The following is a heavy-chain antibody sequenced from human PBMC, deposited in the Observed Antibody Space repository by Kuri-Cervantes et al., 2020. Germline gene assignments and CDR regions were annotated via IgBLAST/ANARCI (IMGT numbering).Heavy chain of an antibody. Sequence: GESLKISCAASGFTFSSYWMHWVRQAPGKGLVWVSRINSDGSSTSYADSVKGRFTISRDNAKNTLYLQMNSLRAEDTAVYYCARDGYTQYYYYGMDVWGQGTTVTVSS. D-gene: IGHD5-24*01. CDR3: ARDGYTQYYYYGMDV. CDR2: INSDGSST. V-gene: IGHV3-74*01. CDR1: GFTFSSYW. J-gene: IGHJ6*02.